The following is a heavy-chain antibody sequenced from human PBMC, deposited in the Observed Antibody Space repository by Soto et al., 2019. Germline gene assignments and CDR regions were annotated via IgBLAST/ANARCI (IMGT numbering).Heavy chain of an antibody. CDR1: GFTFSDYY. D-gene: IGHD6-13*01. J-gene: IGHJ4*02. Sequence: QVQLVESGGGLVKPGGSLRLSCAASGFTFSDYYMTWIRQGPGKGLEWISYISSNGNTIYHADSVKGRFTISRDNAKNSLYLQMNSLRDEDTAVYYCARDIAAAGGRDYWGQGTLVTVSS. CDR3: ARDIAAAGGRDY. V-gene: IGHV3-11*01. CDR2: ISSNGNTI.